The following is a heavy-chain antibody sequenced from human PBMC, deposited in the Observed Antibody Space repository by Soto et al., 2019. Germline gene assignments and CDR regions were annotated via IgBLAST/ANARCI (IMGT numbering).Heavy chain of an antibody. J-gene: IGHJ4*02. Sequence: GGSLRLSCAASGFTFSSYAMHWVRQAPGKGLEWVAVISYDGSNKYYADSVKGRFTISRDNSKNTLYLQMNSLRAEDTAVYYCARGGGVGATDRQRRFDYWGQGTLVTVSS. D-gene: IGHD1-26*01. CDR1: GFTFSSYA. CDR2: ISYDGSNK. V-gene: IGHV3-30-3*01. CDR3: ARGGGVGATDRQRRFDY.